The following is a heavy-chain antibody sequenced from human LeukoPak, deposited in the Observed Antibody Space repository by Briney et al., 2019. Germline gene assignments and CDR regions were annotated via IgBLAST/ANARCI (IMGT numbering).Heavy chain of an antibody. V-gene: IGHV3-48*02. J-gene: IGHJ4*02. CDR1: GFTFSSYS. CDR3: ARVRGSSSYYFDY. D-gene: IGHD6-6*01. CDR2: ISSSSSTI. Sequence: GGSLRLSCAASGFTFSSYSMNWVRQAPGKGLDWVSYISSSSSTIYYADSVKGRFAISRDNAKNSLYLQMNSLRDEDTAVYYCARVRGSSSYYFDYWGQGTLVTVSS.